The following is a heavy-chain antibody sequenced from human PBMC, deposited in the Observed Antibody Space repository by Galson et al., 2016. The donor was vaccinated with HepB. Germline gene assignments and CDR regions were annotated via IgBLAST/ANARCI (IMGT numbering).Heavy chain of an antibody. Sequence: SVKVSCKASGGTFSNYALSWVRQAPRQGLEWLGGISPISETADYPQKFQGRVTITADTSTATVYMELSSLRSEDTAVYYCASPLAWDSALVTDAFDVWGQGTVVTVSS. CDR3: ASPLAWDSALVTDAFDV. CDR2: ISPISETA. V-gene: IGHV1-69*06. D-gene: IGHD5-18*01. CDR1: GGTFSNYA. J-gene: IGHJ3*01.